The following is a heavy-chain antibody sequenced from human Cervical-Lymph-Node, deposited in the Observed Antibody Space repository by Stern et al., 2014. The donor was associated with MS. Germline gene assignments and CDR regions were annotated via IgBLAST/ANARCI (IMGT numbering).Heavy chain of an antibody. Sequence: QVTLKESGPALVKPTQTLTLTCNLSGFSISASGMCVSWIRQPPGKALEWLARIDWDDDKYYSTPLKTRLTISKDTAKNQVVLTMTNMDPVDTATYFCARIPRTHDAFDIWGQGKMVTVSS. CDR3: ARIPRTHDAFDI. J-gene: IGHJ3*02. CDR2: IDWDDDK. V-gene: IGHV2-70*15. CDR1: GFSISASGMC.